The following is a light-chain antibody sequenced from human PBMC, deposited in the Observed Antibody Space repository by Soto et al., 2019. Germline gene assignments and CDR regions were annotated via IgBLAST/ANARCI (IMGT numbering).Light chain of an antibody. CDR1: QSVSYN. CDR2: GAF. J-gene: IGKJ4*01. Sequence: ELVMTQSPATLSVSPGETATLSCRASQSVSYNLAWYQQKPGQGPRLLIYGAFTRATGIPASFSGSGSGTDFTLTISSLQSEDFAVYYCQQYKNWPPLTFGGGTKVEIK. CDR3: QQYKNWPPLT. V-gene: IGKV3-15*01.